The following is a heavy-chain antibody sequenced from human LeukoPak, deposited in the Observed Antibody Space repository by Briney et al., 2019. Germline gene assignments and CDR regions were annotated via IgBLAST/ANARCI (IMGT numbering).Heavy chain of an antibody. J-gene: IGHJ4*02. CDR1: GFTFSSYS. CDR2: ISSSSYI. D-gene: IGHD1-1*01. Sequence: GGSLRLSCAASGFTFSSYSMNWVRQAPGKGLEWVSSISSSSYIYYADSVKGRFTISRGNAKNSLYLQMNSLRAEDTAVYYCARYGGDDVNDHWGQGTLVTVSS. V-gene: IGHV3-21*01. CDR3: ARYGGDDVNDH.